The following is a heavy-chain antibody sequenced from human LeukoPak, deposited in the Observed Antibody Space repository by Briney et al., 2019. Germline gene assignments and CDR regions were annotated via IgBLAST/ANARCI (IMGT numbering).Heavy chain of an antibody. Sequence: SETLSLTCTVSGGSISSYYWSWIRPPPGKGLEWIGYIYYSGSTNYNPSLKSRVTISVDTSKNQFSLKLSSVTAADTAVYYCARHAIVAGFWFDPWGQGTLVTISS. J-gene: IGHJ5*02. CDR2: IYYSGST. D-gene: IGHD2-15*01. CDR3: ARHAIVAGFWFDP. CDR1: GGSISSYY. V-gene: IGHV4-59*01.